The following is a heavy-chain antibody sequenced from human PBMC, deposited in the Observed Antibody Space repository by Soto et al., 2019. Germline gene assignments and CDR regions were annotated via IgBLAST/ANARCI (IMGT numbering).Heavy chain of an antibody. V-gene: IGHV4-39*01. CDR2: IYYSGST. D-gene: IGHD1-26*01. Sequence: PSETLSLTCTVSGGSISSSSYYWGWIRQPPGKGLEWIGSIYYSGSTYYNPSLKSRVTISVDTSKNQFSLKLSSVTAAGTAVYYCARKIVGATIGGWFDPWGQGTLVTVSS. CDR3: ARKIVGATIGGWFDP. CDR1: GGSISSSSYY. J-gene: IGHJ5*02.